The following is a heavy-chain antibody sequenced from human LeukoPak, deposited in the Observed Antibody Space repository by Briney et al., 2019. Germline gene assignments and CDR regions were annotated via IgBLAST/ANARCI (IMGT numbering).Heavy chain of an antibody. V-gene: IGHV3-30-3*01. Sequence: GGSLRLSCAASGFTFSSYAMHWVRQAPGKGLEWVAVISYDGSNKYYADSVKGRFTISRDNSKNTLYLQMNSLRAEDTAVCYCARELIVVVPAAQVDYWGQGTLVTVSS. CDR2: ISYDGSNK. CDR3: ARELIVVVPAAQVDY. D-gene: IGHD2-2*01. CDR1: GFTFSSYA. J-gene: IGHJ4*02.